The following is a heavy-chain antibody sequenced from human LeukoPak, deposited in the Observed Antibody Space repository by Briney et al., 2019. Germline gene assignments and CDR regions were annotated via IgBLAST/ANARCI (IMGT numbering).Heavy chain of an antibody. CDR1: GDSFSSINGA. CDR2: TYYRSKLYD. CDR3: ARDLGNTGWYTFDY. J-gene: IGHJ4*02. Sequence: SQTLSLTCALSGDSFSSINGAWNWIRQSPTRGLEWLVRTYYRSKLYDEYAESMRGRITISPDTSMNQYSLPVLSVTPEDTAVYYCARDLGNTGWYTFDYWGQGILVTVSS. V-gene: IGHV6-1*01. D-gene: IGHD6-19*01.